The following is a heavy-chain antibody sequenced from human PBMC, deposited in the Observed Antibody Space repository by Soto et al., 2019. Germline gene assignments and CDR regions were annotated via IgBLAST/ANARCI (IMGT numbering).Heavy chain of an antibody. CDR3: ARDDKDKSGDDRGSLGC. CDR2: IYYDGSNK. D-gene: IGHD3-16*01. V-gene: IGHV3-33*01. CDR1: GFTFSSYG. J-gene: IGHJ4*02. Sequence: QEQLVESGGGVVQPGTSLRLSCAASGFTFSSYGMHWVRQAPGKGLEWVTGIYYDGSNKFYADSVKGRFTISRDNSKNTVYLQMNSLRAEDTAVYYCARDDKDKSGDDRGSLGCWGQGTLVTVSS.